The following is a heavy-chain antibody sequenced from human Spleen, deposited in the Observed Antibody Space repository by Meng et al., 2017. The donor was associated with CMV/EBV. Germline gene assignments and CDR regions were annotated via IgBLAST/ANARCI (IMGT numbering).Heavy chain of an antibody. J-gene: IGHJ4*02. V-gene: IGHV4-59*01. D-gene: IGHD3-22*01. CDR3: ARANDYYDSSGYPAYYFDY. Sequence: GSLRLSCAVYGGSFSSYYWSWIRQPPGKGLEWIGYIYYSGSTNYNPSLKSRVTISVDTSKNQFSLKLSSVTAADTAVYYCARANDYYDSSGYPAYYFDYWGQGTLVTVSS. CDR1: GGSFSSYY. CDR2: IYYSGST.